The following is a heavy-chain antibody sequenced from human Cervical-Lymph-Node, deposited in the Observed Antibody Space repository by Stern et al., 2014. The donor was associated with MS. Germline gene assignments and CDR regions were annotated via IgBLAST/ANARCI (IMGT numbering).Heavy chain of an antibody. J-gene: IGHJ3*02. CDR3: AKTLGRSYHDPFDM. CDR1: GFTFADYA. V-gene: IGHV3-9*01. CDR2: ISCNGGST. D-gene: IGHD3-16*02. Sequence: VQLVESGGGLVQPGRSLRLSCVASGFTFADYAIHWVRQAPGQGLEWVSCISCNGGSTNYADPVKGPFTISRDTTTTHQSMELISLRPEDTAFYYCAKTLGRSYHDPFDMWGQGTMVIVSS.